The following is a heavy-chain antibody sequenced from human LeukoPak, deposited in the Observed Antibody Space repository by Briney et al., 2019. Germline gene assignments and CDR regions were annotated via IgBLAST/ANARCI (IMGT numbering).Heavy chain of an antibody. CDR1: GFTFDDYG. CDR3: ARDREWFRDHYYYMDV. CDR2: INWNGGST. D-gene: IGHD3-10*01. J-gene: IGHJ6*03. Sequence: PGGSLRLSCAASGFTFDDYGMSWVRQAPGKGLEWVSGINWNGGSTGYADSVKGRFTISRDNAKNSLYLQMNSLRAEDTALYYCARDREWFRDHYYYMDVWGKGTTVTVSS. V-gene: IGHV3-20*04.